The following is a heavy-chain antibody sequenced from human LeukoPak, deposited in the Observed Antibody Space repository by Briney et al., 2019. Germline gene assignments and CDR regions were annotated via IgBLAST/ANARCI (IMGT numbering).Heavy chain of an antibody. D-gene: IGHD4/OR15-4a*01. CDR3: TTLTIASPFDF. J-gene: IGHJ4*02. CDR1: GFTFSSYE. Sequence: GGSLRLSCVASGAASGFTFSSYEVHWVRQAPGKGLEWVAVISYDGSNKYYADSVKGRFTISRDKSRNTLYLQMNSLGPGDTAVYYCTTLTIASPFDFWGLGTLVTVSS. CDR2: ISYDGSNK. V-gene: IGHV3-30*04.